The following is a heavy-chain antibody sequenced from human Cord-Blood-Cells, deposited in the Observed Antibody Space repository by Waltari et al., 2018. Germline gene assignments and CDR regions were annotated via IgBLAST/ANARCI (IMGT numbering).Heavy chain of an antibody. CDR3: AREVTGAGGYYFDY. V-gene: IGHV4-39*01. CDR2: IYYSGST. Sequence: QLQLQESGPGLVKPSETLSLTCTVSGGSIISSSYYWGWIRQPPGKGLEWIGSIYYSGSTYYNPSLKSRVTISVDTSKNQFSLKLSSVTAADTAVYYCAREVTGAGGYYFDYWGQGTLVTVSS. J-gene: IGHJ4*02. D-gene: IGHD7-27*01. CDR1: GGSIISSSYY.